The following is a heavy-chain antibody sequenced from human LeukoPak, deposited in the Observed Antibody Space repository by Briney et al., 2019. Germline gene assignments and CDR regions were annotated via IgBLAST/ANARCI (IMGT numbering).Heavy chain of an antibody. D-gene: IGHD6-13*01. CDR3: ARDEGSSWSEDY. CDR1: GFTFDDYA. V-gene: IGHV3-9*01. CDR2: ISWNSGSI. Sequence: GGSLRLSCAASGFTFDDYAMHWVRQAPGKGLEWVSGISWNSGSIGYADSVKGRFTISRDNAKNSLYLQMNSLRAEDTAVYYCARDEGSSWSEDYWGQGTLVTVSS. J-gene: IGHJ4*02.